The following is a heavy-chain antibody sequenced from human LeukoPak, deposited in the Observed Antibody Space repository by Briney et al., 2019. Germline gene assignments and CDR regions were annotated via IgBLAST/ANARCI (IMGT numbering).Heavy chain of an antibody. CDR2: INPNSGGT. D-gene: IGHD3-10*01. Sequence: ASVKVSCKASGYTFTGYYMHWVRQAPGQGLEWMGRINPNSGGTNYAQKFQGRVTMTRDTSISTAYMELSRLRSDDTAVYYCARGQGELWFGESLVPWGQGTLVTVSS. CDR3: ARGQGELWFGESLVP. J-gene: IGHJ5*02. CDR1: GYTFTGYY. V-gene: IGHV1-2*06.